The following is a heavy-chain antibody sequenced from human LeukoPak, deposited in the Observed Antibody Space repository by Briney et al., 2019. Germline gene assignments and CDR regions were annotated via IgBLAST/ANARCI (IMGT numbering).Heavy chain of an antibody. D-gene: IGHD3-22*01. Sequence: SETLSLTCTVSNYSISTDYYWGWIRQPPGKGLEWIGTMYHSGSTYYNPSLKSRVTISVDTSKNQFSLKLSSVTAADTAVYYCARAPYYYDSSQNNWFDPWGQGTLVTVSS. J-gene: IGHJ5*02. V-gene: IGHV4-38-2*02. CDR2: MYHSGST. CDR3: ARAPYYYDSSQNNWFDP. CDR1: NYSISTDYY.